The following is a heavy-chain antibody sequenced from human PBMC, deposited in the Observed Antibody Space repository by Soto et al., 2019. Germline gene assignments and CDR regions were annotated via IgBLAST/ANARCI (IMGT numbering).Heavy chain of an antibody. V-gene: IGHV1-69*01. Sequence: QVQLVQSGAEVKKPGSAVKVSCKASGGTFSSYAISWVRQARGQGLEWMGWIIPIFGTANSAQNVEGRVTIKADESRSTAYMELISLRSEDTAVYYCARETLPRRDGFNWFDPWGQGTLVTVSS. D-gene: IGHD3-10*01. CDR2: IIPIFGTA. CDR3: ARETLPRRDGFNWFDP. CDR1: GGTFSSYA. J-gene: IGHJ5*02.